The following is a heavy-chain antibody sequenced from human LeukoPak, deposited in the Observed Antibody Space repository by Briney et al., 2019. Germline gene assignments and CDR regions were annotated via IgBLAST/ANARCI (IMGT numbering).Heavy chain of an antibody. CDR2: IYYSGSA. J-gene: IGHJ4*02. Sequence: SQTLSLTCAVSGGSISSADFYWSWIRQHPGKGLEWIGFIYYSGSAYYNPSLKSRVSISIDTSKNQFSLTFNSVTAADTAVYYCARGSDFFDYWGQGTLVTVSS. CDR1: GGSISSADFY. CDR3: ARGSDFFDY. V-gene: IGHV4-31*11.